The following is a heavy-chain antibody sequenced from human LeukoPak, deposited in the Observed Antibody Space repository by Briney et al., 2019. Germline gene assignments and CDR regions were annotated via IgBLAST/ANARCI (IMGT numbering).Heavy chain of an antibody. D-gene: IGHD3-16*02. CDR3: AKDIRVWGSYRYPCLDY. CDR1: GFSFSSYG. V-gene: IGHV3-30*18. J-gene: IGHJ4*02. CDR2: ISYDGDNK. Sequence: GGSLRLSCAASGFSFSSYGMHWVRQAPGKGLEWVAVISYDGDNKYYAGSVNGRFTISRDNSKNTLSLQMDSLRAEDTAVYYCAKDIRVWGSYRYPCLDYWGQGTLVTVSA.